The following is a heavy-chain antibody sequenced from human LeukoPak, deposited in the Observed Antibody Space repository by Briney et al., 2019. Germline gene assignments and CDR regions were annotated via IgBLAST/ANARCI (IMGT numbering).Heavy chain of an antibody. CDR1: GDSISSSDFY. CDR3: ARRRKDLNWFDP. V-gene: IGHV4-39*01. J-gene: IGHJ5*02. CDR2: INYSGRT. Sequence: RPSETLSLTCTVSGDSISSSDFYWGWIRRPPGKGLEWIALINYSGRTFYNPSLESQVTISVDMSKNQFSLRLNSVTAADTAVYYCARRRKDLNWFDPWGQGTLVTVSS.